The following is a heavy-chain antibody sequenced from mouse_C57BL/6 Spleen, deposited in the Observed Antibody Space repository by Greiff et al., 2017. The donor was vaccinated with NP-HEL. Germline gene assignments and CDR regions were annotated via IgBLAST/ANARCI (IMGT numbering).Heavy chain of an antibody. V-gene: IGHV1-26*01. J-gene: IGHJ2*01. Sequence: EVQLQQSGPELVKPGASVKISCKASGYTFTDYYMNWVKQSHGKSLEWIGDINPNNGGTSYNQKFKGKATLTVDKSSSTAYMELRSLTSEDSAVYYCARVYYGNHFDYWGQGTTLTVSS. CDR2: INPNNGGT. D-gene: IGHD2-1*01. CDR1: GYTFTDYY. CDR3: ARVYYGNHFDY.